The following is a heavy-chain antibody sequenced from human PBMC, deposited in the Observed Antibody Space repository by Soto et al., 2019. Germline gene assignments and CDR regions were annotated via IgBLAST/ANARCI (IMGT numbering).Heavy chain of an antibody. J-gene: IGHJ6*02. D-gene: IGHD3-10*01. CDR1: GYSFSSYW. Sequence: PGESLKISCKASGYSFSSYWIAWVRQMPGKGLEWMGIIYPADSDIRYSESSEGHVTISVDKSISTAYLQWSSLKASDTAMYYCAGGGVRGVITRTRDYYGMDVWGQGTTVTVSS. CDR2: IYPADSDI. V-gene: IGHV5-51*01. CDR3: AGGGVRGVITRTRDYYGMDV.